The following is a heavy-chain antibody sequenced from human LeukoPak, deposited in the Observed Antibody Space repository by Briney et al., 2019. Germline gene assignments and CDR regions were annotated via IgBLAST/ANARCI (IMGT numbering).Heavy chain of an antibody. D-gene: IGHD2-8*02. Sequence: PGGSLRLSCAASGFTFSSYAMSWVRQAPGKGLEWVSAISGSGGSTYYVDSVKGRFTISIDNSKNTLHLQMNSLGAEDTAVYYCAKARTSTGGYHFDYWGQRTLVTVSS. J-gene: IGHJ4*02. CDR1: GFTFSSYA. CDR3: AKARTSTGGYHFDY. CDR2: ISGSGGST. V-gene: IGHV3-23*01.